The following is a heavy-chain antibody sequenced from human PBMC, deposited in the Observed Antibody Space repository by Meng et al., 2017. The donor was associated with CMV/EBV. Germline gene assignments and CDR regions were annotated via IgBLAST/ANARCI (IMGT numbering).Heavy chain of an antibody. V-gene: IGHV3-7*03. D-gene: IGHD6-19*01. J-gene: IGHJ4*02. Sequence: LSLTCAASGFTFSSYWMSWVRQAPGKGLEWVANIKQDGSEKYYVDSVKGRFTISRDNSKNSLYLQMNSLRTEDTALYYCAKDIGYSSGWSLDYWGQGTLVTVSS. CDR2: IKQDGSEK. CDR1: GFTFSSYW. CDR3: AKDIGYSSGWSLDY.